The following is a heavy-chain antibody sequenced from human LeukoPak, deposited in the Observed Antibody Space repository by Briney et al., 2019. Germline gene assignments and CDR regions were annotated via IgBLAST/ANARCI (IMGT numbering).Heavy chain of an antibody. D-gene: IGHD5/OR15-5a*01. CDR1: GFTVSSNY. CDR2: IYSGGST. Sequence: GGSLRLSCAASGFTVSSNYMSWVRQAPGKGLEWVSVIYSGGSTYYADSVKGRFTISGDNSKNTLYLQMNSPRAEDTAVYYCARDLRPNYYYYGMDVWGQGTTVTVSS. J-gene: IGHJ6*02. CDR3: ARDLRPNYYYYGMDV. V-gene: IGHV3-53*01.